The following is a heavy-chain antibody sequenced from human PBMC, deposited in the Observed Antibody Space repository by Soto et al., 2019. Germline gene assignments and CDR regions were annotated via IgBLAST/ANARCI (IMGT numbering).Heavy chain of an antibody. CDR3: ARGAIVKRVGNGFDP. V-gene: IGHV4-31*01. CDR1: GGSISSAGYC. J-gene: IGHJ5*02. CDR2: MYYSGIT. Sequence: QVQLQESGPGLVKPSETLSLTCTVSGGSISSAGYCWSWIRQHPGRGLEWIGYMYYSGITYYNPSLLSLVTMSVDMSKNQFSLKLFSVTAADTAGYYCARGAIVKRVGNGFDPCGQGTLVTGSS. D-gene: IGHD1-26*01.